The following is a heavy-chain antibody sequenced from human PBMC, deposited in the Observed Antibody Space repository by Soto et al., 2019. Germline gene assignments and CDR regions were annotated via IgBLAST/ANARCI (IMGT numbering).Heavy chain of an antibody. J-gene: IGHJ5*02. Sequence: PSETLSLTCTVSGGSISSYYWSWIRQPPGKGLEWIGYIYYSWSTNYNPSLKSRVTISVDTSKNQFSLKLSSVTAADTAVYYCARESRSYLGQADWFDPWGQGTLVTVSS. CDR3: ARESRSYLGQADWFDP. CDR2: IYYSWST. D-gene: IGHD3-10*01. CDR1: GGSISSYY. V-gene: IGHV4-59*01.